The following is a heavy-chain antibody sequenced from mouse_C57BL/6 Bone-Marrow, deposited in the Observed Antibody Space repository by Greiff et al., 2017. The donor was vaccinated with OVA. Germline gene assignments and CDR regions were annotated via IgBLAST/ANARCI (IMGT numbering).Heavy chain of an antibody. Sequence: QVQLQQPGAELVRPGSSVKLSCKASGYTFTSYWMDWVKQRPGQGLEWIGNIYPSDSETHYNQKFKDKATLNVDKSSSTAYMQLSSLTSEDSAVYFCARHEDDYDGVFDYWGQGTTLTVSS. J-gene: IGHJ2*01. CDR1: GYTFTSYW. V-gene: IGHV1-61*01. CDR2: IYPSDSET. D-gene: IGHD2-4*01. CDR3: ARHEDDYDGVFDY.